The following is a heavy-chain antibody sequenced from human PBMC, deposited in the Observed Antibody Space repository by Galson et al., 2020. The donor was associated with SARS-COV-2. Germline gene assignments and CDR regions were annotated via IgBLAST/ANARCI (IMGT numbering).Heavy chain of an antibody. V-gene: IGHV3-30*04. J-gene: IGHJ3*02. CDR3: TRDVSGGASDI. D-gene: IGHD1-26*01. CDR1: GFTFTKYA. CDR2: ISHDGKIQ. Sequence: GGSLRLSCAASGFTFTKYAMHWVRQAPGKGLEWLTVISHDGKIQVYADSVKGRFTISRDNSGNMVFLQMVCLRSDDTALYYCTRDVSGGASDIWGQGTRVTVSS.